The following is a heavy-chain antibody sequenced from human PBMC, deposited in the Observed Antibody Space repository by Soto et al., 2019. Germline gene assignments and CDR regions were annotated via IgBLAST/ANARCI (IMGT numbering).Heavy chain of an antibody. CDR3: ARHPERIAQIGWFDP. J-gene: IGHJ5*02. Sequence: EVQLVESGGGLVQPGGSLRLSCAASGFTFSSYSMTWVRQAPGKGREWVSYISSSSSTIYYADSVKGRFTISRDNAKNSLYLQMNSLRAEDTAVYYCARHPERIAQIGWFDPWGQGTLVTVSS. CDR1: GFTFSSYS. CDR2: ISSSSSTI. D-gene: IGHD6-13*01. V-gene: IGHV3-48*01.